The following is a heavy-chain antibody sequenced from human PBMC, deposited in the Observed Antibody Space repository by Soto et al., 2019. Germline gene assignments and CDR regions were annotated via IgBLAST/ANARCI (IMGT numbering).Heavy chain of an antibody. V-gene: IGHV1-69*08. CDR2: INPTLGTA. Sequence: QVQLVQSGAEAKKPGSSVQVSCMASGGAFNNYMISWVRQAPGQGLEWLGRINPTLGTASYAQRFQGRVTISADISMSTSYMELSSLRSEDTALYFCARDNYDFWNGYSYNWFDPWGQGTLVTVSS. D-gene: IGHD3-3*01. CDR3: ARDNYDFWNGYSYNWFDP. J-gene: IGHJ5*02. CDR1: GGAFNNYM.